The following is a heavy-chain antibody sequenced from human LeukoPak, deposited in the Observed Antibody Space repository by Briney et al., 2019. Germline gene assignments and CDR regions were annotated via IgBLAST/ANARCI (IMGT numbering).Heavy chain of an antibody. Sequence: PSVTLSFKASGGTFTIYAISWGGQAPGQGGEWMGGIIPIFGTANYTQKFQGRVTITGDKSTSTAYMELSSLRSEDTAVYYCATGIGSYYATTHGVFDLWGRGTLVTVSS. CDR3: ATGIGSYYATTHGVFDL. CDR1: GGTFTIYA. V-gene: IGHV1-69*06. J-gene: IGHJ2*01. CDR2: IIPIFGTA. D-gene: IGHD1-26*01.